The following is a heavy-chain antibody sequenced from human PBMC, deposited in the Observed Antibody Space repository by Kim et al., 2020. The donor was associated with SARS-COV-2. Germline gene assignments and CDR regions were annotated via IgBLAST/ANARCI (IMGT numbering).Heavy chain of an antibody. CDR2: INHSGST. CDR3: ARDTAMVTIRAYYYYYYGMDV. CDR1: GGSFSGYY. V-gene: IGHV4-34*01. J-gene: IGHJ6*02. D-gene: IGHD5-18*01. Sequence: SETLSLTCAVYGGSFSGYYWSWIRQPPGKGLEWIGEINHSGSTNYNPSLKSRVTISVDTSKNQFSLKLSSVTAADTAVYYCARDTAMVTIRAYYYYYYGMDVWGQGTTVTVSS.